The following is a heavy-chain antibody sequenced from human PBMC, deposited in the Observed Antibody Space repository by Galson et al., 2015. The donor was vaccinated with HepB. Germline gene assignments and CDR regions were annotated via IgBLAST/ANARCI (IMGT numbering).Heavy chain of an antibody. Sequence: SLRLSCAASGFTVSSNYMSWVRQAPGKGLEWVSVIYSGGSTYYADSVKGRFTISRDNSKNTLYLQMNSLRAEDTAVYYCAREGGRHYYDSSGYLFCYWGQGTLVTVSS. CDR1: GFTVSSNY. CDR3: AREGGRHYYDSSGYLFCY. D-gene: IGHD3-22*01. CDR2: IYSGGST. V-gene: IGHV3-66*01. J-gene: IGHJ4*02.